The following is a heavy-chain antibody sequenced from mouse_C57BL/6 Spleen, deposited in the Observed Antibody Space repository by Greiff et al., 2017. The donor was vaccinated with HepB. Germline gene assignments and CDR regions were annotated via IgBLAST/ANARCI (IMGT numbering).Heavy chain of an antibody. CDR2: IYPGSGST. CDR1: GYTFTSYW. CDR3: ARGEYYGSSPYFDY. D-gene: IGHD1-1*01. J-gene: IGHJ2*01. V-gene: IGHV1-55*01. Sequence: VQLQQPGAELVKPGASVKMSCKASGYTFTSYWITWVKQRPGQGLEWIGDIYPGSGSTNYNEKFKSKATLTVDTSSSTAYMQLSSLTSEDSAVYYCARGEYYGSSPYFDYWGQGTTLTVSS.